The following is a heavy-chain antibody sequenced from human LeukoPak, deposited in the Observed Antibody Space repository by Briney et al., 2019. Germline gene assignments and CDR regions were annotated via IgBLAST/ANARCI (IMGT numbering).Heavy chain of an antibody. Sequence: ASVKVSCKASGYTFTSYDINWVRQATGQGLEWMGWMNPNSGNTGYAQKFQGRVTMTRNTSISTAYMELSSLRSEDTAVYYCARGRFRGYCSSTSCHAQGNWFDPWGQGTLVTVSS. CDR2: MNPNSGNT. CDR1: GYTFTSYD. D-gene: IGHD2-2*01. CDR3: ARGRFRGYCSSTSCHAQGNWFDP. J-gene: IGHJ5*02. V-gene: IGHV1-8*01.